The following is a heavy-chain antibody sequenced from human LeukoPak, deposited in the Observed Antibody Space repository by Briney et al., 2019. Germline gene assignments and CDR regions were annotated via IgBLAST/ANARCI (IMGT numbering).Heavy chain of an antibody. Sequence: SETLSLTCTVSGGSVSSGSYYWSWIRQPPGKGLEWIGYIYYSGSTNYNPSLKSRVTISVDTSKNQFSLKLSSVTAADTAVYYCARDRWELWYSDYYGLDVWGQGTAVIVSS. CDR2: IYYSGST. CDR1: GGSVSSGSYY. D-gene: IGHD3-16*01. CDR3: ARDRWELWYSDYYGLDV. J-gene: IGHJ6*02. V-gene: IGHV4-61*01.